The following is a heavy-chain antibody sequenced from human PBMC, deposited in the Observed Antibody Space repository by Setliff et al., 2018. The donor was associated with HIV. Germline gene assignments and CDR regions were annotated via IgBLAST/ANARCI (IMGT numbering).Heavy chain of an antibody. V-gene: IGHV4-30-4*08. CDR2: IYYSGST. CDR3: ARVSITYWYSIPTFYYYMDV. D-gene: IGHD2-15*01. Sequence: PSETLSLTCTVSGGSISSGDYYWSWIRQPPGKGLEWIGYIYYSGSTYYNPSLKSRVTISVGTSKNQFSLKLRSVTAADTAMYYCARVSITYWYSIPTFYYYMDVWGKGTKVTVSS. J-gene: IGHJ6*03. CDR1: GGSISSGDYY.